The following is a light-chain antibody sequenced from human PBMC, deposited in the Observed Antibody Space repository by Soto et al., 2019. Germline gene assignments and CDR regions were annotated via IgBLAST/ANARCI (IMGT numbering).Light chain of an antibody. CDR1: QTISHW. J-gene: IGKJ1*01. CDR3: QQYNTYWT. V-gene: IGKV1-5*01. Sequence: DIHLTQSPSTLSASVGDRVTITCRASQTISHWLAWYQQKPGKAPKLLIFDASSLENGVPSRFSGSGSGTELTLTITGLQPDDVATYYCQQYNTYWTFGQGTKVEI. CDR2: DAS.